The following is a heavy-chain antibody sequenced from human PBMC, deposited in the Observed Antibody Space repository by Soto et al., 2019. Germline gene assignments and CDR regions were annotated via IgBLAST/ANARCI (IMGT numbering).Heavy chain of an antibody. Sequence: GGSLRLSCAASGFFFEDYAMHWVRQAPGKGLEWVSAISWNSGNIGYADSVKGRSTISRDNAKNSLYLQMNSLRTEDTAFYFCAKDMRSSQGGSYAAELWGQGTLVTVSS. CDR1: GFFFEDYA. V-gene: IGHV3-9*01. D-gene: IGHD3-10*01. CDR2: ISWNSGNI. CDR3: AKDMRSSQGGSYAAEL. J-gene: IGHJ4*02.